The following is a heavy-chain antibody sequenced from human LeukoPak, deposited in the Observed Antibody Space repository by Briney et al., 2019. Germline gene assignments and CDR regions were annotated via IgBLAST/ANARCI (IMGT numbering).Heavy chain of an antibody. J-gene: IGHJ4*02. Sequence: GGSLRLSCSGSGFTFSSYAMHWVRQAPGKGLEWLTFISYGGSTKNYIDSVRGRFTISRDNAKNSLYLQMNSLRAEDTAVYYCARVDHFDYWGQGTLVTVSS. CDR2: ISYGGSTK. CDR1: GFTFSSYA. CDR3: ARVDHFDY. V-gene: IGHV3-30*03. D-gene: IGHD2-2*03.